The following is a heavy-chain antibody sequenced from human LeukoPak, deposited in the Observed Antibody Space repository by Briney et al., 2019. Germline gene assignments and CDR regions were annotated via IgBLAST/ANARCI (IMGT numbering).Heavy chain of an antibody. CDR3: ARRLTTVNSDAFDI. V-gene: IGHV4-31*03. Sequence: SQTLSLTCTVSGGSISSCDNSWSWIHQHPGRGLEWIDYIYYSENIYYNPSLKSRSLISVDTSKNQLSLRLSSVTAADMAVYYCARRLTTVNSDAFDILGQGTMVAVSS. CDR1: GGSISSCDNS. D-gene: IGHD4-17*01. J-gene: IGHJ3*02. CDR2: IYYSENI.